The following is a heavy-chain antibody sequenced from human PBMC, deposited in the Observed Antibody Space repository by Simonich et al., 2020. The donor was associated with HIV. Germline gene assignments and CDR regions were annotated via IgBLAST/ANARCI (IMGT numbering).Heavy chain of an antibody. D-gene: IGHD1-26*01. CDR2: IYYSGST. J-gene: IGHJ3*02. CDR1: GGSISSYY. V-gene: IGHV4-59*08. CDR3: ARWGLYSGSYHGAFDI. Sequence: QVQLQESGPGLVKPSETLSLTCTVSGGSISSYYWSWIRQPPGKGMEWIGYIYYSGSTNSNPTLKSRVTISVDTSKNQFSLKRSSVTAADTAVYYCARWGLYSGSYHGAFDIWGQGTMVTVSS.